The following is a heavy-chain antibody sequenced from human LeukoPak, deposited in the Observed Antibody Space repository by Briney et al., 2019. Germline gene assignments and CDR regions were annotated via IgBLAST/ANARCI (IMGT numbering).Heavy chain of an antibody. CDR1: GGTFSSYA. CDR2: IIPIFGTA. V-gene: IGHV1-69*05. CDR3: ASLATITSGY. D-gene: IGHD5-24*01. J-gene: IGHJ4*02. Sequence: GASVKASCKASGGTFSSYAISWVRQAPGQGLEWMGRIIPIFGTANYAQKFQGRVTITTDESTSTAYMELSSLRSEDTAVYYCASLATITSGYWGQGTLVTVSS.